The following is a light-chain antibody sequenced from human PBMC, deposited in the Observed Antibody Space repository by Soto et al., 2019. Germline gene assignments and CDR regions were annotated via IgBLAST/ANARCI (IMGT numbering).Light chain of an antibody. CDR1: QRSSSW. V-gene: IGKV1-5*03. J-gene: IGKJ1*01. CDR3: QHYNSYSEA. Sequence: MTQSPATLSVSPGERATLSCRASQRSSSWLDWYQQKPGKAPKLLIDKASTLKSEGPSRFSGSGSGTEFTLTSSSLQPDDFATYSCQHYNSYSEAFGQGTKVEIK. CDR2: KAS.